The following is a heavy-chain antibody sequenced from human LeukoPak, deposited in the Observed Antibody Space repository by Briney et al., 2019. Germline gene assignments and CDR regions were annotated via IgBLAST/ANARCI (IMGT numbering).Heavy chain of an antibody. CDR2: INPNTGGT. Sequence: ASVKVSCKASGYTFTDYYINSRRQAPGQGLEWMGWINPNTGGTNYALKFQGRVTLTRDTSISTAYMDLSSLRSDDTAVYYCARGRESGNYFWFDPWGQGTLVTVSS. D-gene: IGHD1-26*01. CDR1: GYTFTDYY. CDR3: ARGRESGNYFWFDP. V-gene: IGHV1-2*02. J-gene: IGHJ5*02.